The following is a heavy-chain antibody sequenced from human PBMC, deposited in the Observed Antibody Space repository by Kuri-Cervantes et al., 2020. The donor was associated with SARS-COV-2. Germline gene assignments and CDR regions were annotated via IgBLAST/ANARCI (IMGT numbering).Heavy chain of an antibody. CDR2: INPNSGGT. Sequence: ASVKVSCKASGYTFTGYYMHWVRQAPGQGLEWMGWINPNSGGTNYAQKFQGWVTMTRDTSISTAYMELSRLRSDDTAVYYCARSLVVPAANWFDPWGQGTLVPSPQ. J-gene: IGHJ5*02. CDR3: ARSLVVPAANWFDP. V-gene: IGHV1-2*04. CDR1: GYTFTGYY. D-gene: IGHD2-2*01.